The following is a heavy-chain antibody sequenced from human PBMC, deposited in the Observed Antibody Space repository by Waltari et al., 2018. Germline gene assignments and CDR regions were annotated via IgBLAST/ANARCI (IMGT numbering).Heavy chain of an antibody. CDR1: GFPFSSYG. Sequence: QVQLVESGGGVVQPGGSLRLSCAASGFPFSSYGMPGVRQAPGKGLEWVAFIRYDGSNKYYADSVKGRFTISRDNSKNTLYLQMNSLRAEDTAVYYCFSKIAARPDYWGQGTLVTVSS. V-gene: IGHV3-30*02. CDR3: FSKIAARPDY. D-gene: IGHD6-6*01. J-gene: IGHJ4*02. CDR2: IRYDGSNK.